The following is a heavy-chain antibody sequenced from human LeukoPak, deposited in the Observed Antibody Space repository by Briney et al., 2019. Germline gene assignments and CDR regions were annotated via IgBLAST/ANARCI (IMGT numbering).Heavy chain of an antibody. CDR2: INHSGST. CDR1: GGSFSGYY. J-gene: IGHJ5*02. V-gene: IGHV4-34*01. D-gene: IGHD2-15*01. CDR3: ATVVGEIVVVVAATRWFDP. Sequence: SETLSLTCAVYGGSFSGYYWSWIRQPPGKGLEWIGEINHSGSTNYNPSLKSRVTISVDTSKNQFSLKLSSVTAADTAVYYCATVVGEIVVVVAATRWFDPWGQGTLVTVSS.